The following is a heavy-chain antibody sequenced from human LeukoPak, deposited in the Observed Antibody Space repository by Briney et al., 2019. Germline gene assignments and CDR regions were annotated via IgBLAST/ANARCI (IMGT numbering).Heavy chain of an antibody. CDR2: IIPIFGTA. D-gene: IGHD3-10*01. J-gene: IGHJ3*02. CDR3: ARVGRVLLWFGELLQDAFDI. Sequence: GSSVKVSCKASGGTFSSYAISWVRQAPGQGLEWMGGIIPIFGTANYAQKFQGRVTITADESTSTAYMELSRLRSDDTAVYYCARVGRVLLWFGELLQDAFDIWGQGTMVTVSS. CDR1: GGTFSSYA. V-gene: IGHV1-69*01.